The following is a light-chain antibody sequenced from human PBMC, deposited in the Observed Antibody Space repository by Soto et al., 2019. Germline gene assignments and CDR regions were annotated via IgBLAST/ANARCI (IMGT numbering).Light chain of an antibody. J-gene: IGKJ1*01. CDR3: QQYKTYWS. V-gene: IGKV1-5*03. CDR2: KAS. Sequence: DIQMTQSPSTLSASVGARITITCRASQSISSWLAWYQQKPGKAPKVLIYKASSLESGVPSRFSGSGSGTEFTLTISSLQPDDFATYYCQQYKTYWSFGQGTKVEIK. CDR1: QSISSW.